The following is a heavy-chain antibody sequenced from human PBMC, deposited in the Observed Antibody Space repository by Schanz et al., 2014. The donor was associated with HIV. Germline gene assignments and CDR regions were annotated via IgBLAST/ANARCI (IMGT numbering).Heavy chain of an antibody. D-gene: IGHD6-6*01. CDR2: IWYDGSNK. CDR3: ASTVYPDSSSSDYYYGMDV. J-gene: IGHJ6*02. Sequence: QVQLVESGGGVVQPGRSLRLSCAASGFTFSRFGMHWVRQAPAKGLEWVAVIWYDGSNKYYADSVKGRFTISRDNSKNTLYLQMNSLRAEDPALYYCASTVYPDSSSSDYYYGMDVWGQGTTVTVSS. V-gene: IGHV3-33*01. CDR1: GFTFSRFG.